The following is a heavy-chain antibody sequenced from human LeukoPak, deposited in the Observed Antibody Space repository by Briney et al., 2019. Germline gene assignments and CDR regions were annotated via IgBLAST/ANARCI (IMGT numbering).Heavy chain of an antibody. CDR3: ARGNRFLDY. J-gene: IGHJ4*02. V-gene: IGHV3-48*01. CDR1: GFTFSTYS. Sequence: GGSLRLSCAASGFTFSTYSMNWVRQAPGKGLEWVSYISSGSSTIYYADSVKGRFTISRDNAMNSLYLQMNSLRAEDTAVYYCARGNRFLDYWGQGALVTVSS. D-gene: IGHD3-3*01. CDR2: ISSGSSTI.